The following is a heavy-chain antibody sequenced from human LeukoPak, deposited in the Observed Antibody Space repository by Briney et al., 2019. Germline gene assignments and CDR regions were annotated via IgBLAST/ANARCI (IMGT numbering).Heavy chain of an antibody. J-gene: IGHJ6*02. V-gene: IGHV3-53*01. CDR3: ARSGAFNYGMDV. D-gene: IGHD1-26*01. CDR2: IYSGGST. Sequence: GGSLRLSCAASGFTVSSNYMSWVRQAPGRGLEWVSVIYSGGSTYYADSVKGRFTISRDNSKNTLYLQMNSLRAEDTAVYYCARSGAFNYGMDVWGQGTTVTVSS. CDR1: GFTVSSNY.